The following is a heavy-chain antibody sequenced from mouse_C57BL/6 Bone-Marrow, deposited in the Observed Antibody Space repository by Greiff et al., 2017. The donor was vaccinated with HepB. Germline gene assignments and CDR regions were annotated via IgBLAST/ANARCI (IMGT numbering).Heavy chain of an antibody. J-gene: IGHJ2*01. CDR1: GYTFTSYW. CDR3: ASNYYFDY. CDR2: IYPSDSET. V-gene: IGHV1-61*01. D-gene: IGHD1-3*01. Sequence: VQLQQPGAELVRPGSSVKLSCKASGYTFTSYWMDWVKQRPGQGLEWIGNIYPSDSETHYNQKFKDKATLTVDKSSSTAYMQLSSLTSEDSAVYYCASNYYFDYGGQGTTLTVSS.